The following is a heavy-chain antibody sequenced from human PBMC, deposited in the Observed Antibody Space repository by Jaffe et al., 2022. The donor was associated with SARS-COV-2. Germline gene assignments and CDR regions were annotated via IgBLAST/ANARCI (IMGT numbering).Heavy chain of an antibody. CDR3: ARDAIRLPDYYYGMDV. CDR2: IYYSGST. CDR1: GGSISSGGYY. Sequence: QVQLQESGPGLVKPSQTLSLTCTVSGGSISSGGYYWSWIRQHPGKGLEWIGYIYYSGSTYYNPSLKSRVTISVDTSKNQFSLKLSSVTAADTAVYYCARDAIRLPDYYYGMDVWGQGTTVTVSS. D-gene: IGHD5-18*01. V-gene: IGHV4-31*03. J-gene: IGHJ6*02.